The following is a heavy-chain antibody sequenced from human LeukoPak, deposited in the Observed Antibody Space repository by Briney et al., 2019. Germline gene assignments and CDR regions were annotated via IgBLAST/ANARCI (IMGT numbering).Heavy chain of an antibody. CDR1: GGSISSYY. D-gene: IGHD6-6*01. V-gene: IGHV4-59*01. Sequence: SETLSLTCTVSGGSISSYYWSWIRQPPGKGLEWIGYIYYSGNTNYNPSLKSRVDMSIDTSKNQFSLKLTSVTAADTALYYCARDGSGSSADVWGKGTSVTVSS. J-gene: IGHJ6*04. CDR2: IYYSGNT. CDR3: ARDGSGSSADV.